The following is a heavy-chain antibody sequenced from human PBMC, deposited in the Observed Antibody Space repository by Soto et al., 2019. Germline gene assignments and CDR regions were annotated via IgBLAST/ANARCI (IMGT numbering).Heavy chain of an antibody. V-gene: IGHV3-53*02. CDR2: FESGGSI. CDR3: ARAGVTPDFFDY. J-gene: IGHJ4*02. CDR1: GFSVRTNY. D-gene: IGHD2-21*02. Sequence: EVQLVETGGGLIQPGGSLRLSCAASGFSVRTNYMSWVRQSPGKGLEWVSVFESGGSIYYADSVKGRFIISRDDAKNTVYLQINYLRAEDTAVYYCARAGVTPDFFDYWGQGTLVTVSS.